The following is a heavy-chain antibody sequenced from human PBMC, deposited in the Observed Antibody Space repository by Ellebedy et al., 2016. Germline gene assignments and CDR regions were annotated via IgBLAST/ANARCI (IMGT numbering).Heavy chain of an antibody. J-gene: IGHJ6*02. CDR1: GFIFSNAW. D-gene: IGHD2-8*01. Sequence: GESLKISXAASGFIFSNAWMNWVRQAPGKGLEWVGRVKSKTDGGKIDYAAPVKGRFTISRDDSKTRVYLQVNGLKMEDTAVYYCATEGHCYTGVCSHYFYGLDVWGPGTTVTVSS. CDR3: ATEGHCYTGVCSHYFYGLDV. CDR2: VKSKTDGGKI. V-gene: IGHV3-15*07.